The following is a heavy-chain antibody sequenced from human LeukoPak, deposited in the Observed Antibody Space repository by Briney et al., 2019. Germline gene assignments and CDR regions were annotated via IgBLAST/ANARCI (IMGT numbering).Heavy chain of an antibody. V-gene: IGHV4-38-2*02. CDR3: ASGYCGGACQLGGVDM. CDR1: GYSISSGYY. CDR2: IYHSGST. D-gene: IGHD2-21*02. J-gene: IGHJ3*02. Sequence: SETLSLTCTASGYSISSGYYWGWIRQPPGKGLEWIGSIYHSGSTYYNPSLKSRVTISVDTSKNQFSLKLSSVTAADTAVYYCASGYCGGACQLGGVDMWGQGTMVTVSS.